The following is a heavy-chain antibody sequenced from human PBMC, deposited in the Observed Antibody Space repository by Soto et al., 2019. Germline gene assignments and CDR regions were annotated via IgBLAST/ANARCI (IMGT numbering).Heavy chain of an antibody. CDR1: GFTFSIYA. V-gene: IGHV3-23*01. CDR3: ARDYDFWSGYYPEAYYYGMDV. J-gene: IGHJ6*02. Sequence: EVQLLESGGDLVHPGGSLRLSCAASGFTFSIYAMSWVRQAPGKGLEWVSTIGGSGGGTTYADFVRGRFTVSRDNAKNSLYLQMNSLRAEDTAVYYCARDYDFWSGYYPEAYYYGMDVWGQGTTVTVSS. D-gene: IGHD3-3*01. CDR2: IGGSGGGT.